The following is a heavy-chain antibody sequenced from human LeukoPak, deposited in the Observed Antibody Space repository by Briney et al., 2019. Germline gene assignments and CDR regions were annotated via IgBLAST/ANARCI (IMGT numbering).Heavy chain of an antibody. CDR2: IIPIFGTA. D-gene: IGHD3-10*01. CDR1: GGTFSSYA. Sequence: SVKVSCKASGGTFSSYAISWVRQAPGQGLEWMGGIIPIFGTANYAQKFQGRVTITADESTSTAYMELSSLRSEDTAVYYCARDGSGMSPFDYWGQGTLVTVSS. CDR3: ARDGSGMSPFDY. J-gene: IGHJ4*02. V-gene: IGHV1-69*13.